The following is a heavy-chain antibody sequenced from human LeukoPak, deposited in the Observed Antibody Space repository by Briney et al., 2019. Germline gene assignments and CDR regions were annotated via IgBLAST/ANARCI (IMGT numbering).Heavy chain of an antibody. CDR2: ITGSDGTS. V-gene: IGHV3-23*01. CDR1: GFTFTNYA. J-gene: IGHJ4*02. Sequence: GGSLRLSCVASGFTFTNYAMSWVRQAPGKGLEWVSAITGSDGTSHYADSVKGRFTISRDNSKNTLYLQVNSLRAEDTAVYYCAKWGDYDILTGYYVPDYWGQGTLITVSS. CDR3: AKWGDYDILTGYYVPDY. D-gene: IGHD3-9*01.